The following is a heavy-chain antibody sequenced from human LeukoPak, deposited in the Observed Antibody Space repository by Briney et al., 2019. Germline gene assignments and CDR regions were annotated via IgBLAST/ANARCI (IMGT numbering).Heavy chain of an antibody. V-gene: IGHV1-69*13. CDR2: IIPIFGTA. J-gene: IGHJ4*02. CDR1: GGTFSSYA. D-gene: IGHD6-19*01. Sequence: SVKVSCKASGGTFSSYAISWVRQAPGQGLEWMGGIIPIFGTANYAQKFQGRVTITADESTSTAYMELSSLRSEDMALYYCAKGIAVAASGGFDYWGQGTLVTVSS. CDR3: AKGIAVAASGGFDY.